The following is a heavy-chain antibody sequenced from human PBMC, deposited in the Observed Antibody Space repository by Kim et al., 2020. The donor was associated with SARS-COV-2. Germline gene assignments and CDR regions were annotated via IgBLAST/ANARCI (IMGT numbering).Heavy chain of an antibody. CDR3: ARVPDLLRFLNWFDP. D-gene: IGHD3-3*01. V-gene: IGHV4-39*07. Sequence: PTLKSRVTISVETSKNQFSLKLSSVTAADTAVYYCARVPDLLRFLNWFDPWGQGTLVTVSS. J-gene: IGHJ5*02.